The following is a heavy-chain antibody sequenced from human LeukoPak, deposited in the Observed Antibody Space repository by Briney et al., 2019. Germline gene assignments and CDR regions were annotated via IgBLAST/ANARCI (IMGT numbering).Heavy chain of an antibody. D-gene: IGHD3/OR15-3a*01. CDR2: IYHSGST. V-gene: IGHV4-4*02. J-gene: IGHJ6*02. CDR3: ARDWTPWDYYYGMDV. CDR1: GGSISSSNW. Sequence: PSETLSLTCAVSGGSISSSNWWSWVRQPPGKGLEWIGEIYHSGSTNYNPSLKSRVTISVDTSKNQFSLKLSSVTAADTAVYYCARDWTPWDYYYGMDVWGQGTTVTVSS.